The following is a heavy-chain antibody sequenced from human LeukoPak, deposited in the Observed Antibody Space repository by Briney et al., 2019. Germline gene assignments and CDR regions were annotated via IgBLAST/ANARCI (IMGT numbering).Heavy chain of an antibody. CDR3: ASRYYYDSSALSP. Sequence: PGGSLRLSCAASGFTFSTYAMSWVRQAPGKGLKWVSDISDRGGSTFYADSVKGRFTISRDNSKNTLYLQMNSLRAEDTAIYYCASRYYYDSSALSPWGQGTLVTVSS. CDR2: ISDRGGST. CDR1: GFTFSTYA. V-gene: IGHV3-23*01. D-gene: IGHD3-22*01. J-gene: IGHJ5*02.